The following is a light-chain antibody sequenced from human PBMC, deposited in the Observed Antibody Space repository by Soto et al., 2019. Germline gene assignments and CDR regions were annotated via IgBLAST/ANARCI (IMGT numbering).Light chain of an antibody. V-gene: IGKV3-15*01. J-gene: IGKJ5*01. CDR1: QGVTTN. Sequence: EIGMTQSPDTRSVSPGERATLSCRAGQGVTTNFAWYQQKSGQAPRILIYGASTRATGIPARFSGSGSGTEFTLTISSLQSEDFAIYYCQQYNNWSTLGQGTRLEIK. CDR2: GAS. CDR3: QQYNNWST.